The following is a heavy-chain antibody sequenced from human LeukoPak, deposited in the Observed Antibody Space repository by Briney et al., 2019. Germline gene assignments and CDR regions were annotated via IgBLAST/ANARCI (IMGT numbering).Heavy chain of an antibody. D-gene: IGHD6-13*01. V-gene: IGHV3-11*01. CDR2: ISSGGSTI. CDR1: GFTFSDYY. Sequence: PGGSLRLSCAASGFTFSDYYMSWIHQAPGKGLEWISYISSGGSTIYYADSVRGQFTISRDNAKKSLYLQMNSLRAEDTAVYYWARVQKGIAAGGTGGGWFEPWGQGTLVTVS. J-gene: IGHJ5*02. CDR3: ARVQKGIAAGGTGGGWFEP.